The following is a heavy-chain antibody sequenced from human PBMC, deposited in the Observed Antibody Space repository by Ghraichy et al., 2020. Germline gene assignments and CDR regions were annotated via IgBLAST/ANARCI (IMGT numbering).Heavy chain of an antibody. CDR3: ARHRGPYYYYGLDV. CDR1: GGSLSSSDYY. Sequence: SETLSLTCAVSGGSLSSSDYYWGWIRQPPGKGLEWVGSIYYTGSTYYNPSLKSRVTVSVDTSNEFSLRLRSVTAADTAVYYCARHRGPYYYYGLDVWGQGTTVTVS. V-gene: IGHV4-39*01. J-gene: IGHJ6*02. CDR2: IYYTGST. D-gene: IGHD2-21*01.